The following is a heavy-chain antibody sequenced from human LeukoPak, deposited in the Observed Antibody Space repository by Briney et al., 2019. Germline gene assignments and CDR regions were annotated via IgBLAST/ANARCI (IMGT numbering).Heavy chain of an antibody. V-gene: IGHV4-30-2*01. CDR3: ATGHYGLGTFDY. CDR1: GGSISSGGYS. D-gene: IGHD3-10*01. CDR2: IYHSGST. J-gene: IGHJ4*02. Sequence: ASQTLSLTCAVSGGSISSGGYSWSWLRQPPGKGLEWIGYIYHSGSTYYNPSLKSRVTISVDRSKNQFSLKLSSVTAADTAVYYCATGHYGLGTFDYWGQGTLVTVSS.